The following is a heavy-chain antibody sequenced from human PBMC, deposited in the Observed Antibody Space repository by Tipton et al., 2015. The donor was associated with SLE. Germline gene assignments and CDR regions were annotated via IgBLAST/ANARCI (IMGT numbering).Heavy chain of an antibody. CDR1: GGSVSSFH. CDR2: IYHTGYR. CDR3: ARHLVAAGTTWFDP. Sequence: TLSLTCTVSGGSVSSFHWSWIRQXPGKGLESIGQIYHTGYRTYHLSLKSRVTISMDTSKNQFYLKLTSVTAADSAVYYCARHLVAAGTTWFDPWGQGMLVTVSS. J-gene: IGHJ5*02. V-gene: IGHV4-59*02. D-gene: IGHD6-13*01.